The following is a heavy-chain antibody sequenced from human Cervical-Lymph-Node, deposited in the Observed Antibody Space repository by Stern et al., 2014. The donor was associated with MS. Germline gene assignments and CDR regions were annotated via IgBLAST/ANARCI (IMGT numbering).Heavy chain of an antibody. V-gene: IGHV4-59*01. J-gene: IGHJ5*02. CDR1: GASITRYY. CDR3: ARATDL. Sequence: QVQLVESGPGLLRPSATLSLTCTVSGASITRYYWSWIRQPPGKGLEWIGYIYYSGTTNYNASLKGRVAISIDTSKTQFSLRLSSVTAADTAVYYCARATDLWGQGTLVTVSS. CDR2: IYYSGTT.